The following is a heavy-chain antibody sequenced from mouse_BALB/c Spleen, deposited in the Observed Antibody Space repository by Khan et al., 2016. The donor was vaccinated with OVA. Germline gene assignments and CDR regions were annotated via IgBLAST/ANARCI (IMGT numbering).Heavy chain of an antibody. CDR1: GLKLKKT. CDR3: APAGTGDYFDY. D-gene: IGHD4-1*01. V-gene: IGHV14-3*02. Sequence: IQLVQSGAELVKPGASVKLPSTAPGLKLKKTICPWVSQRPEKGREWLGGFILGIINPNIARRFQGRATITADTSANTAYLHLSSLTSEDTAVYYCAPAGTGDYFDYWGQGTTLTVSS. CDR2: FILGIINP. J-gene: IGHJ2*01.